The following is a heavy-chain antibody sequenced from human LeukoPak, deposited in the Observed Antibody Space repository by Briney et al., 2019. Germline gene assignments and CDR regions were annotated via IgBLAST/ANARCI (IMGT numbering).Heavy chain of an antibody. V-gene: IGHV3-30-3*01. D-gene: IGHD3-3*01. CDR2: ISYDGSNK. Sequence: PGRSLRLSCAASGFTFSSYNTHWVRQTPGKGLEWVAVISYDGSNKYYADSVKGRFTISRDNSKNTLYLQMNSLRAEDTAVYYCAREEKRGFWSGFDYWGQGTLVTVSS. J-gene: IGHJ4*02. CDR1: GFTFSSYN. CDR3: AREEKRGFWSGFDY.